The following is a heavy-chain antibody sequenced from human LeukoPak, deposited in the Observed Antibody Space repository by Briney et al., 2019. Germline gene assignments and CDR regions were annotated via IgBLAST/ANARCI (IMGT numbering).Heavy chain of an antibody. CDR1: GFTFSNYA. J-gene: IGHJ4*02. CDR3: ARAYGDYPYYFDY. CDR2: ISRSGSTI. V-gene: IGHV3-48*03. Sequence: PGGSLRLSCAASGFTFSNYAMNWVRQAPGKGLEGVSYISRSGSTIYYADSVKGRFTISRDNAKNSLYLQMNSLRAEDTAVYFCARAYGDYPYYFDYWGQGTLVTVSS. D-gene: IGHD4-17*01.